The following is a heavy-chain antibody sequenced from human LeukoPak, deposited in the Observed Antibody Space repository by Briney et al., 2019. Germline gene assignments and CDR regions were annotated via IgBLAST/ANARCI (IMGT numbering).Heavy chain of an antibody. CDR3: ARAVTSMDGY. Sequence: PGGCLRLSCAASGFAFSSYWMTWVRQAPGKGLEWVASLNEDGSKISYVGSVKGRFTISRDNAQNSLYLQMNSLTAEDTAVYYCARAVTSMDGYWGQGTLVTVSS. CDR2: LNEDGSKI. V-gene: IGHV3-7*03. D-gene: IGHD5-18*01. CDR1: GFAFSSYW. J-gene: IGHJ4*02.